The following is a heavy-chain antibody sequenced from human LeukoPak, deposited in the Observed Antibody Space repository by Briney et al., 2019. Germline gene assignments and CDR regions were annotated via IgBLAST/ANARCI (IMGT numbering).Heavy chain of an antibody. D-gene: IGHD3-10*01. CDR1: RFAFSSYC. CDR2: IMKDGSAK. Sequence: PGGSLRLSCVAYRFAFSSYCMAWVRPAPGKGLEWVANIMKDGSAKSYVDSVKGRFTISRDNGKNSLYLQLNSLRAEDTAVYYFARDYHGSGSNFDYWGQGALVTVSS. CDR3: ARDYHGSGSNFDY. V-gene: IGHV3-7*05. J-gene: IGHJ4*02.